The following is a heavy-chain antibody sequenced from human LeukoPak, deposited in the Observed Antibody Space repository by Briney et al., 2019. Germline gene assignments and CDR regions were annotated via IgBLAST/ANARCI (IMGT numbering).Heavy chain of an antibody. CDR1: GVTFSSYW. J-gene: IGHJ4*02. Sequence: PGGSLRLSCAASGVTFSSYWMSWVRQAPGKGLEWVANIKQDGSEKYYVDSVKGRFTISRDNAKNSLYLQMNSLRAEDTAVYYCARAFYGDYYFDYWGQGTLVTVSS. CDR3: ARAFYGDYYFDY. D-gene: IGHD4-17*01. CDR2: IKQDGSEK. V-gene: IGHV3-7*03.